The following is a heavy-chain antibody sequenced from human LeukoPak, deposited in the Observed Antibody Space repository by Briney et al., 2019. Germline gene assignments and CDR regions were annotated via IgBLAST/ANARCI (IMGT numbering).Heavy chain of an antibody. D-gene: IGHD6-13*01. CDR3: ARPYAIIAAAGTLDAFDI. CDR1: GYSFTSYW. Sequence: GESLKIFCKGSGYSFTSYWIGWVRQMPGKGLEWMGIIYPGDSDTRYSPSFQGQVTISADKSISTAHLQWSSLKASDTAMYYCARPYAIIAAAGTLDAFDIWGQGTMVTVSS. CDR2: IYPGDSDT. V-gene: IGHV5-51*01. J-gene: IGHJ3*02.